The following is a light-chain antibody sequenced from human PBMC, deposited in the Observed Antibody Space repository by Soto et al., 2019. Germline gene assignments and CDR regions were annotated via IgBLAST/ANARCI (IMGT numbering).Light chain of an antibody. CDR3: QQRNVWPPVT. J-gene: IGKJ5*01. Sequence: EIVLTQSPGTLSFSPGERATLSCRASPSVTNFLAWYQRKPGQAPRLLIYGAFNRATGIPARFSGSGSGTDFTLTISSLEPEDSAVYYCQQRNVWPPVTFGQGTRLEIK. CDR2: GAF. CDR1: PSVTNF. V-gene: IGKV3-11*01.